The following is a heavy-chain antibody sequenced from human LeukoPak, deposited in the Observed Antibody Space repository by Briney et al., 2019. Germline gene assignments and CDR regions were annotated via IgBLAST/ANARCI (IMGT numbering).Heavy chain of an antibody. J-gene: IGHJ6*02. D-gene: IGHD2-15*01. CDR3: ARERWHCSYSVYYYALDV. CDR1: GYSFTTYG. CDR2: INPGNGDT. V-gene: IGHV1-3*01. Sequence: ASVKVSCKASGYSFTTYGITWVRQAPGQRLEWLGWINPGNGDTKYSQNFQGRVTVTSDTSAATAYVELNSLTSEDTAVYYCARERWHCSYSVYYYALDVWGQGTTVTVSS.